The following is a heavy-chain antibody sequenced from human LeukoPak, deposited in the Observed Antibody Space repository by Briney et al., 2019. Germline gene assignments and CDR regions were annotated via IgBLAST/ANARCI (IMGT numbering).Heavy chain of an antibody. Sequence: SETLSLTCTVSGGSISSGSYYWSWIRQPAGKGLEWIGRIYTSGSTNYNPSLKSRVTISVDTSKNQFSLKLSSVTAADTAVYYCARVRSYDILTGYYYYFDYWGQGTLVTVSS. V-gene: IGHV4-61*02. CDR3: ARVRSYDILTGYYYYFDY. D-gene: IGHD3-9*01. CDR2: IYTSGST. J-gene: IGHJ4*02. CDR1: GGSISSGSYY.